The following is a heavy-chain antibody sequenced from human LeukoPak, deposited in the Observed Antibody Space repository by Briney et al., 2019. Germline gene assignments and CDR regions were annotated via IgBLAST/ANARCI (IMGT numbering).Heavy chain of an antibody. CDR2: INPNSGGT. CDR1: GYTFSSYG. CDR3: ARLLSGVSADY. D-gene: IGHD3-3*01. Sequence: GASVKVSCKASGYTFSSYGISWVRQAPGQGPEWMGRINPNSGGTNYAQKLQGRVTMTRDTSISTAYMELSRLRSDDTAVYYCARLLSGVSADYWGQGTLVTVSS. J-gene: IGHJ4*02. V-gene: IGHV1-2*06.